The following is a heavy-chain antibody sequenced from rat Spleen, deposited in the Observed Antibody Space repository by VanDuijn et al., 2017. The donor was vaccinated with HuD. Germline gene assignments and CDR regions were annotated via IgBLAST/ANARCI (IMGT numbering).Heavy chain of an antibody. CDR1: GFTFSDHH. V-gene: IGHV5-7*01. J-gene: IGHJ2*01. Sequence: EVQLVESHGGLVQPGRSLKLSCAASGFTFSDHHMAWVRQAPTKGLEWVATISFDGSATYYRDSVKGRFTISRNNAKNALYLQMINLRSEDTAIYYCTRNIYNNYFDYWGQGVMVTVSS. CDR3: TRNIYNNYFDY. D-gene: IGHD1-10*01. CDR2: ISFDGSAT.